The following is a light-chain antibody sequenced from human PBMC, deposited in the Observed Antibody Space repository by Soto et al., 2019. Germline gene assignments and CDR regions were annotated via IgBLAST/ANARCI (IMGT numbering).Light chain of an antibody. CDR1: QSVRSNY. Sequence: EIVLTQSPGTLSLSPGERATLSCRASQSVRSNYLDWYQHKPGQAPRLLTYAVSSRVTGIPDRFSGRGSAIHFTLTIPRMEPGDTAVSYCQHSGGSATFGQGTRLAIK. CDR3: QHSGGSAT. V-gene: IGKV3-20*01. CDR2: AVS. J-gene: IGKJ5*01.